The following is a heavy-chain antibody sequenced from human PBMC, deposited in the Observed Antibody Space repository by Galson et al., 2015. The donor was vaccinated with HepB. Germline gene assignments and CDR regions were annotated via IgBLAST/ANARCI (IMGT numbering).Heavy chain of an antibody. D-gene: IGHD3-10*01. CDR2: IIPILGIA. J-gene: IGHJ6*03. Sequence: SVKVSCKASGGTFSSYAISWVRQAPGQGLEWMGRIIPILGIANYAQKFQGRVTITADKPTSTAYMELSSLRSEDTAVYYCARGMYYGSGSPKDYYYYMDVWGKGTTVTVSS. V-gene: IGHV1-69*04. CDR3: ARGMYYGSGSPKDYYYYMDV. CDR1: GGTFSSYA.